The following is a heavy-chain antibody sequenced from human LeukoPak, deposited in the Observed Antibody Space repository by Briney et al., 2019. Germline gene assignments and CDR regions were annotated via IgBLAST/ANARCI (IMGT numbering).Heavy chain of an antibody. V-gene: IGHV3-74*01. Sequence: GGSLRLSCEASGFTFSSYWMHWVRQAPGKELVWVSRINIDGSSTTYADSVKGRFTISRDNAKNTLYLQMNSLRVQDTAVYYCARGHVSHDAFDIWGQGTMVTVSS. J-gene: IGHJ3*02. CDR2: INIDGSST. CDR1: GFTFSSYW. CDR3: ARGHVSHDAFDI.